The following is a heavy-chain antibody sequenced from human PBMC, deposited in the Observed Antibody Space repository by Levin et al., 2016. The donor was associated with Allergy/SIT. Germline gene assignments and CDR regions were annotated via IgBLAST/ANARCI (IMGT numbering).Heavy chain of an antibody. CDR2: ISAYNGNT. Sequence: ASVKVSCKASGYTFTSYGISWVRQAPGQGLEWMGWISAYNGNTNYAQKLQGRVTMTTDTSTSTAYMELRSLRSDDTAVYYCAREILRYFDWRPAPEAFDIWGQGTMVTVSS. V-gene: IGHV1-18*04. CDR3: AREILRYFDWRPAPEAFDI. J-gene: IGHJ3*02. D-gene: IGHD3-9*01. CDR1: GYTFTSYG.